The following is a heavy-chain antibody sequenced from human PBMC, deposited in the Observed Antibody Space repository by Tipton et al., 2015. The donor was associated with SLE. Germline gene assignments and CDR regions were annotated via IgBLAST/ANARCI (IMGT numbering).Heavy chain of an antibody. Sequence: SLRLSCTASGFTFGDYAMHWVRQAPGKGLEWVSGISWNSGSIGYADSVKGRFTISRDNSKNTLYLQMNSLRAEDTAVYYCAKGTVTIFGVVTRGDYMDVWGKGTTVTVSS. D-gene: IGHD3-3*01. V-gene: IGHV3-9*01. CDR3: AKGTVTIFGVVTRGDYMDV. CDR1: GFTFGDYA. CDR2: ISWNSGSI. J-gene: IGHJ6*03.